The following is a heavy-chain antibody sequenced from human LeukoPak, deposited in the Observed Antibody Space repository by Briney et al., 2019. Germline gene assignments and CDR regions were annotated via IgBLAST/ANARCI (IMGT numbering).Heavy chain of an antibody. CDR2: IYYSGST. CDR3: ARERYGDYVSWFDP. J-gene: IGHJ5*02. Sequence: PXETLSLTCTVSGGSISSYYWSWIRQAPGKGLEWIGYIYYSGSTKYNPSLTSRVSISVDTSNHQFSLTLSSVTAADTAVYYCARERYGDYVSWFDPWGQGTLVTVSS. CDR1: GGSISSYY. V-gene: IGHV4-59*01. D-gene: IGHD4-17*01.